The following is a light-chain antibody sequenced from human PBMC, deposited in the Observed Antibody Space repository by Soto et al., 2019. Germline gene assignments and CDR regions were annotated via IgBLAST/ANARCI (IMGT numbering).Light chain of an antibody. CDR1: HSVSSRY. V-gene: IGKV3-20*01. J-gene: IGKJ2*01. CDR3: QQYGSSPPYT. CDR2: GAS. Sequence: EIVLTQSPGTLSLSPGERATLSCRASHSVSSRYLAWYQQNPGQAPRLLIYGASSRATSIPDRFSGSGSGTDFTLTISRLEPEDFAVYYCQQYGSSPPYTFGQGTKLEIK.